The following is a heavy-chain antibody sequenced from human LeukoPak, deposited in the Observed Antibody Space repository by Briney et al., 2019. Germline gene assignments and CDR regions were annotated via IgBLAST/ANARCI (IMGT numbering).Heavy chain of an antibody. CDR2: ISYDGSNK. V-gene: IGHV3-30*04. D-gene: IGHD6-19*01. CDR3: ARDLAPKRLSIAVAGIVDY. Sequence: GGSLRLSCAASGFTFSSYAMHWVRQAPGKGLEWVAVISYDGSNKYYADSVKGRFTISRDNSKNTLYLQMNSLRAEDTAVYYCARDLAPKRLSIAVAGIVDYWGQGTLVTVSS. J-gene: IGHJ4*02. CDR1: GFTFSSYA.